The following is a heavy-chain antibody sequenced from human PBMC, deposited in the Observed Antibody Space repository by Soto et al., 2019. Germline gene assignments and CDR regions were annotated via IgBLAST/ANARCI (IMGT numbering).Heavy chain of an antibody. V-gene: IGHV1-46*03. CDR3: ATGYCSSTICPGRAFDI. J-gene: IGHJ3*02. D-gene: IGHD2-2*01. CDR1: GYTFTSYY. CDR2: INPSGGST. Sequence: ASVKVSCKASGYTFTSYYMHWVRQAPGQGLGWMGIINPSGGSTSYAQKFQGRVTMTRDTSTSTVYMELSSLRSEDTAVYYCATGYCSSTICPGRAFDIWGQGTMVTVSS.